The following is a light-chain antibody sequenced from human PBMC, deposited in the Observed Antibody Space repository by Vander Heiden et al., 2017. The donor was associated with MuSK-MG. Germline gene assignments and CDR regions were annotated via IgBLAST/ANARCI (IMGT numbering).Light chain of an antibody. CDR1: SSTLGAGHH. V-gene: IGLV1-40*01. CDR3: QSYDTSLRGV. J-gene: IGLJ2*01. Sequence: QSVLTQPPSVSGAPGQRVSISCPGSSSTLGAGHHVHWYQQVHGAAPRLLIFDNNTRPQGVPDRFSGSKSGTSASLAITGLQSEDEADYYSQSYDTSLRGVFGGGTKLTVL. CDR2: DNN.